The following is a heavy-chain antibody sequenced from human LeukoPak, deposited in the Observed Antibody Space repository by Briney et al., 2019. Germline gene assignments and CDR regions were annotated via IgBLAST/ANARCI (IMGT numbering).Heavy chain of an antibody. J-gene: IGHJ4*02. Sequence: SETLSLTCTVSGGSISSGGYYWRWIRQHPGKGLEWIGYIYYSGSTYYSPSLKSRVTISVDTSKNQFSLKLSSVTAADTAVYYCARGGYDYVWGSYPPGPYFDYWGQGTLVTVSS. CDR1: GGSISSGGYY. CDR2: IYYSGST. CDR3: ARGGYDYVWGSYPPGPYFDY. D-gene: IGHD3-16*02. V-gene: IGHV4-31*03.